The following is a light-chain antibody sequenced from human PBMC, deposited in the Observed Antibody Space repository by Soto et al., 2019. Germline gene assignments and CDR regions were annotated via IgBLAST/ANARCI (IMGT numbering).Light chain of an antibody. V-gene: IGLV1-47*01. CDR3: ATLYDSLTGFVV. CDR1: SSNIGGNY. Sequence: QSVLTQPPSASGTPGQRVTISCSGSSSNIGGNYVYWYQQLPGTAPKLLIYRNNQRPSGVPDRFSGSKSGTSASLAISGLRSEDEADYYCATLYDSLTGFVVFGGGTKLTVL. CDR2: RNN. J-gene: IGLJ2*01.